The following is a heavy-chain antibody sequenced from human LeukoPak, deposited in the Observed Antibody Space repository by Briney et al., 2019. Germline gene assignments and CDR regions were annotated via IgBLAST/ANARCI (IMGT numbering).Heavy chain of an antibody. V-gene: IGHV4-39*01. CDR2: IYSNGHI. J-gene: IGHJ4*02. Sequence: PSETLSLTCTVSGDSISSSSYLWVWVRQPPGKGLEWIGDIYSNGHISYNPSLKSRAAISVDTSKNQFSLNLSSVTAADTALYYCARRHYGSGNIDSWGQGTLVTVSS. CDR1: GDSISSSSYL. D-gene: IGHD3-10*01. CDR3: ARRHYGSGNIDS.